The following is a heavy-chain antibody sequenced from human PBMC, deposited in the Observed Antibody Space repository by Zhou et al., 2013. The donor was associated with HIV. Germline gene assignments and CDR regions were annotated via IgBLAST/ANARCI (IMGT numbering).Heavy chain of an antibody. D-gene: IGHD5-12*01. CDR1: GYTFTANY. Sequence: QVQLVQSGAEMKKPGASVNISCKASGYTFTANYIHWVRQAPGQGLEWMGLINPGIGSTYYAEKFQGRVTMTRDTSINTTYMEMSRLTSDDTAVYYCARSHKWLRLRYEGNFDYWGQGTLVTVSS. CDR3: ARSHKWLRLRYEGNFDY. CDR2: INPGIGST. V-gene: IGHV1-46*01. J-gene: IGHJ4*02.